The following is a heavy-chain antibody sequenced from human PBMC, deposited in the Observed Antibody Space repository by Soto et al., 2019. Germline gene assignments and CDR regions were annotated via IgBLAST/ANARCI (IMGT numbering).Heavy chain of an antibody. V-gene: IGHV3-74*01. CDR3: ARDRTAHMTTSILDY. CDR1: GFTFSSYW. J-gene: IGHJ4*02. Sequence: GGSLRLSCAASGFTFSSYWMHWVRQAPGKGLVWVSRINSDGSSTSYADSVKGRFTISRDNAKNTLYLQMNSLRAEDTAVYYCARDRTAHMTTSILDYWGQGTLVTVSS. D-gene: IGHD3-16*01. CDR2: INSDGSST.